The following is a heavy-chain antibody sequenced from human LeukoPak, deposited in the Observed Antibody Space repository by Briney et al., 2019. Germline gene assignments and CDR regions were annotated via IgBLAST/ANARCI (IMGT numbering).Heavy chain of an antibody. CDR1: GYTFTGYY. J-gene: IGHJ3*02. V-gene: IGHV1-2*02. CDR2: INPNSGGT. D-gene: IGHD3-22*01. Sequence: ASVKVSCKASGYTFTGYYMHWVRQAPGQGLEWMGWINPNSGGTNYAQKFQGRVTMTRDTSISTAYMELSRLRSDDTAVYYCARVGGITMIVVLITDAFEIWGQGTMVTVSS. CDR3: ARVGGITMIVVLITDAFEI.